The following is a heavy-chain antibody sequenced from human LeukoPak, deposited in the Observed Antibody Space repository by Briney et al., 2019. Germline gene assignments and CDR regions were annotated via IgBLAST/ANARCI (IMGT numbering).Heavy chain of an antibody. CDR2: LYYGGHT. Sequence: GGSLRLSCAASGFTVSSSYMSWVRPAPGEGLGWGSILYYGGHTYYGASVKGRFTISRDNSKNTVYLQMNSLRAEDTAVYYWARGSGWNELSWYFDLWGRGTLVTVSS. J-gene: IGHJ2*01. CDR1: GFTVSSSY. CDR3: ARGSGWNELSWYFDL. V-gene: IGHV3-53*01. D-gene: IGHD1-1*01.